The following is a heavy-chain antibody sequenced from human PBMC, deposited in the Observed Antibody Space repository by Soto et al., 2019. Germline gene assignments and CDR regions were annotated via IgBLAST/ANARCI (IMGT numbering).Heavy chain of an antibody. CDR2: MNPNNGNT. D-gene: IGHD3-10*01. Sequence: ASVKVSCKASGYTFTSYGISWVRQAPGQGLEWMGWMNPNNGNTNYAQKFQGRVTMTRDTSISTAYMELSSLRSEDTAVYYCARVPSSSNYYYYYYMDVWGKGTTVTVSS. J-gene: IGHJ6*03. V-gene: IGHV1-8*02. CDR3: ARVPSSSNYYYYYYMDV. CDR1: GYTFTSYG.